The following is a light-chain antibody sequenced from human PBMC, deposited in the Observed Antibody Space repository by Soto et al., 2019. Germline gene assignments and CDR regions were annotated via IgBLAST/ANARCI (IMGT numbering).Light chain of an antibody. CDR1: RSILTS. CDR3: QQRNVWPPIT. Sequence: EMVLTQSPCTLSFSPGERATLSCSASRSILTSLAWYQQKPGQAPRLVIFDASNRANGVPARFGGSGSGTDFTLTINSLEPEDFAVYYCQQRNVWPPITFGQGTRLEIK. CDR2: DAS. J-gene: IGKJ5*01. V-gene: IGKV3-11*01.